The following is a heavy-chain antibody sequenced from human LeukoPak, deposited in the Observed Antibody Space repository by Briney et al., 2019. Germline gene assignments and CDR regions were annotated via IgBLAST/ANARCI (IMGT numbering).Heavy chain of an antibody. V-gene: IGHV1-69*06. Sequence: GASAKVSCKASGDTFNSYAISWVRQAPGQGFEWMAGIIPIFRTTNYAQKFQDRVTITADKSTTTAYMELRSLRSDDTAVYYCARGTPYGDYALLHPFDYWGQGTLVTVSS. CDR1: GDTFNSYA. D-gene: IGHD4-17*01. CDR3: ARGTPYGDYALLHPFDY. J-gene: IGHJ4*02. CDR2: IIPIFRTT.